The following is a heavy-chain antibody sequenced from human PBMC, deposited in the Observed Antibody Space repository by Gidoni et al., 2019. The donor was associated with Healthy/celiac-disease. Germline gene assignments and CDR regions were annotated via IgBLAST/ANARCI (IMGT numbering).Heavy chain of an antibody. J-gene: IGHJ4*02. D-gene: IGHD3-3*01. V-gene: IGHV3-48*02. CDR1: VFTFRSYS. CDR3: ARADDDFWSGYFFDY. Sequence: EVQLVESGGGLVPPGGSLSLSCAASVFTFRSYSMNWVRQAPGTGLEWVSDISSSSSTIYYADSVKGRFTISRDNAKNALYLQMNSLRDEDTAVYYCARADDDFWSGYFFDYWGQGTLVTVSS. CDR2: ISSSSSTI.